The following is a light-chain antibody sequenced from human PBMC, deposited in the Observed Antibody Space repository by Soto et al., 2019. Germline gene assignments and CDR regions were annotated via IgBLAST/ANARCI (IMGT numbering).Light chain of an antibody. CDR1: QSVFSS. Sequence: EIVMTQSPATLSVSPGERATLSCRASQSVFSSLAWYQQKPGQAPRLLIYGAATRATGIPARFSGSGSGTEFTLTISSLQSEDFATYYRQQAYGAPPTFGQGTKVEIK. J-gene: IGKJ1*01. CDR2: GAA. CDR3: QQAYGAPPT. V-gene: IGKV3-15*01.